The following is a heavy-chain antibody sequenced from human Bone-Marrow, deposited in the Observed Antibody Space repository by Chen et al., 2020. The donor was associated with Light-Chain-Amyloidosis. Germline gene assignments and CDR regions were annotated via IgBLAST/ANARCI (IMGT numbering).Heavy chain of an antibody. J-gene: IGHJ3*02. CDR1: GFAIRSYA. V-gene: IGHV3-23*04. Sequence: EVQLVESGGGLLQRGGSLRLSCAPAGFAIRSYALSWVRQAPGKGLEWVSPISGMGVSRYYGVSVKCRLTISRDNSKSALFLQMNSLRAEDTAVYYCAKDISYDDILPGYPADAFDIWGQGTMVTVSS. CDR2: ISGMGVSR. D-gene: IGHD3-9*01. CDR3: AKDISYDDILPGYPADAFDI.